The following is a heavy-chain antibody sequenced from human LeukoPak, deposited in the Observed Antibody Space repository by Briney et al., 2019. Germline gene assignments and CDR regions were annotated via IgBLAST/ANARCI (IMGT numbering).Heavy chain of an antibody. CDR1: GFTLSDHY. Sequence: GGSLRLSCAASGFTLSDHYMNWIHLAPGRGLEWLSYINPSGTSKVYADSVKGRLTISRDNAKNTVYLQMNSLRAEDTAVYFCTGFSRYYYYGLHVWGLGTTVIVSS. D-gene: IGHD3-9*01. J-gene: IGHJ6*02. CDR2: INPSGTSK. V-gene: IGHV3-11*01. CDR3: TGFSRYYYYGLHV.